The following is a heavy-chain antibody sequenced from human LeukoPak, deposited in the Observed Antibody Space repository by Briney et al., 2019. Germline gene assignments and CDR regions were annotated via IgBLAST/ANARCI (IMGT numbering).Heavy chain of an antibody. CDR2: ISTGTGDT. Sequence: ASVKVSCKASGYMLTTYGISWVRQAPGQGLEWMGWISTGTGDTNYAQKFQDRVTMTIDTSANTAHMELRSLRSDDTAVYYCARAGAGALLIWFLGDGMDVWGQGTTVTVSS. D-gene: IGHD1-26*01. CDR1: GYMLTTYG. V-gene: IGHV1-18*01. CDR3: ARAGAGALLIWFLGDGMDV. J-gene: IGHJ6*02.